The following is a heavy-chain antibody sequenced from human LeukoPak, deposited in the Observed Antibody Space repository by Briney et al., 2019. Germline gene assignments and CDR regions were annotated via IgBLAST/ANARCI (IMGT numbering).Heavy chain of an antibody. Sequence: GGSLRLSCAASGFTFSSYGMHWVRQAPGKGLEWVAFIRYDGSNKYYADSVKGRFTISRDNSKNTLYLQMNSLRAEGTAVYYCAKEKRIAVAGIFYYYMDVWGKGTTVTISS. J-gene: IGHJ6*03. CDR3: AKEKRIAVAGIFYYYMDV. CDR2: IRYDGSNK. V-gene: IGHV3-30*02. CDR1: GFTFSSYG. D-gene: IGHD6-19*01.